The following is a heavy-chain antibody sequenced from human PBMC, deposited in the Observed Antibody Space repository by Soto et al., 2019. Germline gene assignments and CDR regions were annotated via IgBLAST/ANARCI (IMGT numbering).Heavy chain of an antibody. D-gene: IGHD5-18*01. V-gene: IGHV3-21*01. CDR2: ISSDANYI. CDR1: GFFFSSFN. Sequence: XVSLRLSFAVCGFFFSSFNMNWVRQAPGKGLEWVSSISSDANYIYYADSVKGRFTISRDSAKNSLYLQMNGLRAEDTAVYYCPREGFSYGYSQGGGFDVWGQGTTVTVSS. J-gene: IGHJ6*02. CDR3: PREGFSYGYSQGGGFDV.